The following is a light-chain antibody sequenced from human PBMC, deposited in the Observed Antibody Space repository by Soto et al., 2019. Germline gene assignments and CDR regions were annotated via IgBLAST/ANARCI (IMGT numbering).Light chain of an antibody. CDR3: QHYRTS. J-gene: IGKJ4*01. CDR2: GAS. CDR1: QGVSSSY. V-gene: IGKV3-20*01. Sequence: EIVLTQSPGTLSLSPGERATLPCRASQGVSSSYLAWYQQKPGQPPRLLIYGASSRATGILDRFSCSGSGTDFTRTITRLEPEDFAGYYCQHYRTSFGGGTKVEIK.